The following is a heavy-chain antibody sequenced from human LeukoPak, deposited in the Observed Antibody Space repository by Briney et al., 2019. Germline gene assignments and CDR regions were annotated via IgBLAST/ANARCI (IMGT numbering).Heavy chain of an antibody. CDR3: ARVFGVVFPAFDY. J-gene: IGHJ4*02. Sequence: GGSLRLSCAASGFTFSSYWMSWVRQAPGKGLEWVANIKQDGSEKYYVDSVKGRFTISRDNAKNSLYLQMNSLRAEDTAVYYCARVFGVVFPAFDYWGQGTLVTVSS. V-gene: IGHV3-7*04. CDR1: GFTFSSYW. CDR2: IKQDGSEK. D-gene: IGHD3-3*01.